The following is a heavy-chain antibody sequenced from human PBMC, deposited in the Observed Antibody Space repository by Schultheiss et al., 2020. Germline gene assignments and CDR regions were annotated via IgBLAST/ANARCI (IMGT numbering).Heavy chain of an antibody. CDR2: IWYDGSNK. J-gene: IGHJ3*02. D-gene: IGHD2-15*01. CDR3: ARGNGYCSGGSCYSDAFDI. V-gene: IGHV3-33*01. Sequence: GGSLRLSCAASGFTFSSYGMHWVRQAPGKGLEWVAVIWYDGSNKYYADSVKGRFTISRDNSKNTLYLQMNSLRAEDTAVYYCARGNGYCSGGSCYSDAFDIWGQGTMVTVSS. CDR1: GFTFSSYG.